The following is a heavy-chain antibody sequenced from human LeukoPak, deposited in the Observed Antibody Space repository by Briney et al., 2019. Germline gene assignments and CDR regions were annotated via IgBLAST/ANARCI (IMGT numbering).Heavy chain of an antibody. V-gene: IGHV3-23*01. D-gene: IGHD4-17*01. Sequence: GGSLRLSCAASGFTFSSYAMSWVRQAPGKGLEWVSAISGSGGSTYYADSVKGRFTISRDNSKNTLYLQMNSLRAEDTAVYYCAKDYGDSTAKDRMPLIDPWGQGTLVTVSS. CDR1: GFTFSSYA. J-gene: IGHJ5*02. CDR2: ISGSGGST. CDR3: AKDYGDSTAKDRMPLIDP.